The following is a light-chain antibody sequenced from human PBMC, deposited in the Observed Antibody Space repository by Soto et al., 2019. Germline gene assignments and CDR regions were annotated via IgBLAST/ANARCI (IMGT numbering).Light chain of an antibody. CDR3: NSYTNSSAVV. Sequence: QSALTQPASVSGSPGQSITISCAGTRDDIGAYDYASWYQQHPGNAPKLLVYEVTNRPSGVSDRFSGSKSGNTAPLTISGLQAEDEADYYCNSYTNSSAVVFGGGTKVTVL. CDR1: RDDIGAYDY. V-gene: IGLV2-14*01. J-gene: IGLJ2*01. CDR2: EVT.